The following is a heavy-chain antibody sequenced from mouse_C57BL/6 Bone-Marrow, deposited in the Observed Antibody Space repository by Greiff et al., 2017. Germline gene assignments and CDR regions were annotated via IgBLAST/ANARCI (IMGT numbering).Heavy chain of an antibody. CDR1: GFTFSDYG. CDR3: ARRDDCISCGYAIDY. J-gene: IGHJ4*01. CDR2: ISNLAYRI. Sequence: VQLQQSGGGLVQPGGSLKLSCAASGFTFSDYGMAWVRQAPRQGPAWVAFISNLAYRIYYADTLTGRFTISRENAENTLYMEMSRLRSEDSAMYYCARRDDCISCGYAIDYWGQGTSVTVSS. V-gene: IGHV5-15*01. D-gene: IGHD1-1*01.